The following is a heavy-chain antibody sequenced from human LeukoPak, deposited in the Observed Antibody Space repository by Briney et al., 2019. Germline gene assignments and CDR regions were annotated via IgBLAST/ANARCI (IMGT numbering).Heavy chain of an antibody. CDR1: GYTFTSYA. J-gene: IGHJ6*02. CDR3: ASSTVPPRKVQHYYGSGSYESPYYYGMDV. D-gene: IGHD3-10*01. V-gene: IGHV1-3*01. Sequence: ASVKVSCKAPGYTFTSYAMHWVRQAPGQRLEWMGWINAGNGNTKYSQKFQGRVTITRDTSASTAYVELSSLRSEDTAVYYCASSTVPPRKVQHYYGSGSYESPYYYGMDVWGQGTTVTVSS. CDR2: INAGNGNT.